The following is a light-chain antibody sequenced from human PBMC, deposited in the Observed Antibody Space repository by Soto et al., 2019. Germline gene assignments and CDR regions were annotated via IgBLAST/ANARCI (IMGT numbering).Light chain of an antibody. CDR1: QDISNY. V-gene: IGKV1-33*01. Sequence: QSPSSLSASVGDRVTITCQASQDISNYLNWYQQKPGKAPKLLIYDASNLETGVPSRFSGSGSGTDFTFTISSLQPEDIATYYCQQYDNLPFTFGQGTRLEIK. CDR3: QQYDNLPFT. CDR2: DAS. J-gene: IGKJ5*01.